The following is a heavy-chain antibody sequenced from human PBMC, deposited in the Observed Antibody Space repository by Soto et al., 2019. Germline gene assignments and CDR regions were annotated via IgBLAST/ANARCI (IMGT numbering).Heavy chain of an antibody. J-gene: IGHJ6*03. V-gene: IGHV3-23*01. CDR2: YGGSGGST. CDR3: VMFRGRAYHYYYMDV. CDR1: GFSFSTYG. D-gene: IGHD3-10*02. Sequence: DVQLLESGGGLAQRGGSLRLSCAASGFSFSTYGMTWVRQAPGKGLEWVSYGGSGGSTYYADSVKGRFTISRDNSKNTLYLQMNSLRSEDTAVYYCVMFRGRAYHYYYMDVWGNGTMVTVSS.